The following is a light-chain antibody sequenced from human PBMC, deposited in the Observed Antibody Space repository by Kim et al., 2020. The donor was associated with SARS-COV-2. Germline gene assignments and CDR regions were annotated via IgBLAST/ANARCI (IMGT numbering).Light chain of an antibody. CDR2: NAS. J-gene: IGKJ1*01. CDR3: HHYYNWPRT. Sequence: EIVLTQSPATLSLSPGERATLSCRASQSVSSKLAWYQQKPGQGPRLLIYNASTRATGIPAGFSGSGSGTEFTLTISRLQSEDFAVYYCHHYYNWPRTFGQGTKVDIK. V-gene: IGKV3-15*01. CDR1: QSVSSK.